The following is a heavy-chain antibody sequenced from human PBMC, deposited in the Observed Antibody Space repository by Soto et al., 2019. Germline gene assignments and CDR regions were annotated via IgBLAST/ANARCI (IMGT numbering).Heavy chain of an antibody. Sequence: ASVKVSCKASGYTFTSYAMHWVRQAPGQRLEWMGWINAGNGNTKYSQKFQGRVTITRDTSASTAYMELSSLRSEDTAVYYCAREPNYPYGPPTWYFDYWGQGTLVTAPQ. CDR2: INAGNGNT. CDR1: GYTFTSYA. J-gene: IGHJ4*02. D-gene: IGHD3-10*01. V-gene: IGHV1-3*01. CDR3: AREPNYPYGPPTWYFDY.